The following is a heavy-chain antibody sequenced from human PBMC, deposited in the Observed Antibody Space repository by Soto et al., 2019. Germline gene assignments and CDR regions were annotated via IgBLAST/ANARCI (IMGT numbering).Heavy chain of an antibody. J-gene: IGHJ4*02. CDR2: TYYRSKWYN. Sequence: SQTLSLTCVISGDSVSSSSAAWNLIRQSPSRGLEWLGRTYYRSKWYNDYAVSVKSRITINPDTSKNQFSLQLNSVTPEDTAVYYCARDFGSGSYYIQEYYFDYWGQGTLVTVSS. D-gene: IGHD3-10*01. CDR1: GDSVSSSSAA. CDR3: ARDFGSGSYYIQEYYFDY. V-gene: IGHV6-1*01.